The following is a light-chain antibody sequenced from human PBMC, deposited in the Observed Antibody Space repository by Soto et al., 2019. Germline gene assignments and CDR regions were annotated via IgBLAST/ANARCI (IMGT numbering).Light chain of an antibody. CDR1: QGINHY. Sequence: DIQMTQSPSSLSASVGDRVTITCRASQGINHYLAWFQQKPGKVPKLLIYATSTLQSGVPSRFSGSGSGTEFTLTISSLQPDDFATYYCQQYNPYSPWTFGQGTKVDI. CDR3: QQYNPYSPWT. CDR2: ATS. V-gene: IGKV1-27*01. J-gene: IGKJ1*01.